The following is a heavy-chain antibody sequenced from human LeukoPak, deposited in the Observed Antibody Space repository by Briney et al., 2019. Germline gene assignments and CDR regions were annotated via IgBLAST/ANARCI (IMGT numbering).Heavy chain of an antibody. CDR2: ISGSGGST. CDR3: AKSLIAAAGTFDY. Sequence: GGSLRLSCAASGFSFDDYAMYWVRQAPGKGLEWVSAISGSGGSTYYADSVKGRFTISRDNSKNTLYLQMNSLRAEDTAVYYCAKSLIAAAGTFDYWGQGTLVTVSS. V-gene: IGHV3-23*01. D-gene: IGHD6-13*01. CDR1: GFSFDDYA. J-gene: IGHJ4*02.